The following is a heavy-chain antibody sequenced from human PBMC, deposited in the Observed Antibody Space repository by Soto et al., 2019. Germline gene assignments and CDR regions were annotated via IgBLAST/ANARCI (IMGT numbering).Heavy chain of an antibody. CDR3: ARSDGRY. Sequence: QVQLQESGPGLVKPSETLSLTCTVSGGSISSYYWSWIRQPPGKGLEWIGYIYCSGSTNYNPSLKSRVTISVDTSKNQFSLKLSSVTAADTAVYYCARSDGRYWGQGTLVTVSS. V-gene: IGHV4-59*01. CDR2: IYCSGST. CDR1: GGSISSYY. J-gene: IGHJ4*02.